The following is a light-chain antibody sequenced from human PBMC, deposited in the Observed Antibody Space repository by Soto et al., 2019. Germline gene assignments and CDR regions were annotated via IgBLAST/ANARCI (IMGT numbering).Light chain of an antibody. CDR1: SNDIGSYNL. CDR2: EGS. J-gene: IGLJ2*01. CDR3: CSYEGSSSLV. V-gene: IGLV2-23*01. Sequence: QSVLTQPASVSGSPGQSITISCTGSSNDIGSYNLVSWYQQHPGTAPKVMIYEGSKRPSGVSNRFSGSKSGNTASLTISGLQAEDEADYYCCSYEGSSSLVFGGGTKLTVL.